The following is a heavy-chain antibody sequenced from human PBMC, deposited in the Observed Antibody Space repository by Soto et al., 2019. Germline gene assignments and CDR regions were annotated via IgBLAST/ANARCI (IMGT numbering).Heavy chain of an antibody. Sequence: EVQLVESGGGLVQPGGSLRLSCAASGFTFSSYWMHWVRQAPGKGLVWVSRINSDGSSTSYADSVKGRFTISRDNAKNTLYLKMNSLRAEDTAVYDCARIGWLRSWEWFDPWGQGTLVTVSS. CDR1: GFTFSSYW. J-gene: IGHJ5*02. CDR2: INSDGSST. CDR3: ARIGWLRSWEWFDP. D-gene: IGHD5-12*01. V-gene: IGHV3-74*01.